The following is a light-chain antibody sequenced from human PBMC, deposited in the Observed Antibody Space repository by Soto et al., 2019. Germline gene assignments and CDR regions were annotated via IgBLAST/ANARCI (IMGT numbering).Light chain of an antibody. CDR3: QHYDNLPPLT. CDR2: GAS. Sequence: EIAITQSPATLSVSPGERATLSCRASHSVSSSLAWYQQRPGQAPRLLIHGASSRATGIPDRFSGSGSGTDFTLTISSLEPEDSAVYYCQHYDNLPPLTFGGGTKVDIK. V-gene: IGKV3-20*01. CDR1: HSVSSS. J-gene: IGKJ4*01.